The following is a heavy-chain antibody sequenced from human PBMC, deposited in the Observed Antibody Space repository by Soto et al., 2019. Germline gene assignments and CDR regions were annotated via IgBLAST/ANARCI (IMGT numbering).Heavy chain of an antibody. CDR3: ARGGYFSSESYFSRWYLDL. CDR2: IYHSGST. J-gene: IGHJ2*01. Sequence: QVQLQESGPGLVKPSGTLSLTCAVSGGSISSSNWWNWVRQPPGKGLEWIGEIYHSGSTNYNPSLKSRVTISVDKSKNQFSLKLSSVTAADTAVYYCARGGYFSSESYFSRWYLDLWGRGTLVTVSS. CDR1: GGSISSSNW. D-gene: IGHD3-10*01. V-gene: IGHV4-4*02.